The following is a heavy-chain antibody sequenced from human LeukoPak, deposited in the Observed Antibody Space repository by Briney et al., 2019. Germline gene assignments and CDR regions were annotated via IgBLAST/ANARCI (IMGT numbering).Heavy chain of an antibody. J-gene: IGHJ4*02. CDR3: ARDPLPDDATTSKN. V-gene: IGHV3-53*01. Sequence: GGSLRLSCAASGFTVSSNYMSWVRQAPGKGLEWVSVIYSGGSTYYADSVKGRFTISRDNSKNTLYLQMNSLRAEDTAVYYCARDPLPDDATTSKNRGQGTLVTVSS. D-gene: IGHD1-1*01. CDR1: GFTVSSNY. CDR2: IYSGGST.